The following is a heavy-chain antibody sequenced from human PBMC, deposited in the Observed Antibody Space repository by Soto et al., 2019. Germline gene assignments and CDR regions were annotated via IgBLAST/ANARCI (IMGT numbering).Heavy chain of an antibody. V-gene: IGHV1-2*04. D-gene: IGHD3-22*01. CDR1: GYTFTVYY. CDR2: INPNSGGT. J-gene: IGHJ4*02. Sequence: QVQLVQSGAEVKKPGASVKVSCKASGYTFTVYYMHWVRQSPGQGLEWMGWINPNSGGTNYAQKFQGWVTMTRDTSISTAYMELSRLRSDDTAVYYCARSERHYSDRSGPLFYWGQGTLVTVSS. CDR3: ARSERHYSDRSGPLFY.